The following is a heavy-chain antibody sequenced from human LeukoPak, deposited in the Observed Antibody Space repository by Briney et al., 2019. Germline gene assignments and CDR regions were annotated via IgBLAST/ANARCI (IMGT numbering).Heavy chain of an antibody. CDR3: AKGPHYDFWSTFDY. V-gene: IGHV3-23*01. CDR2: ISGSSAST. CDR1: GFTFNKNA. J-gene: IGHJ4*02. D-gene: IGHD3-3*01. Sequence: GGSLRLSCAASGFTFNKNAMNWVRQAPGKGLEWVSGISGSSASTYYADSVKGRFSISRDNSKNTLFLQMHSLRAGDTAVYYCAKGPHYDFWSTFDYWGQGILVTVSS.